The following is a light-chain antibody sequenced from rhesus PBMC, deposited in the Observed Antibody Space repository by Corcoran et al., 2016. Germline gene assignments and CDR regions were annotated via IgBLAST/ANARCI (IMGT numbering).Light chain of an antibody. Sequence: DIVMTQTPLSLPVTPGEPASISCRSSQSLLHTDGYTYLDWYLQKPGQSPQLLIYGGSNRASGVPDRFSGRGSGTDVKLKISKVEAEDVGVYYCMQHKALPYSFGQGTKVEIK. CDR2: GGS. CDR1: QSLLHTDGYTY. J-gene: IGKJ2*01. V-gene: IGKV2-61*01. CDR3: MQHKALPYS.